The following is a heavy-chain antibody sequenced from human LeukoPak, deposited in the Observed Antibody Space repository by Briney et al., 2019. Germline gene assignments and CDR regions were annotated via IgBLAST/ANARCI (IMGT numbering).Heavy chain of an antibody. Sequence: PGGSLRLSCAASGFTFSSYAMSWVRQAPGKGLEWVSGISGSGGSTYYADSVKGRFTISRDNSKNTLYLQMNSLRAEDTAVYYCAKDDYCSGGSCYSFDYWGQGTLVTVSS. V-gene: IGHV3-23*01. J-gene: IGHJ4*02. CDR3: AKDDYCSGGSCYSFDY. CDR1: GFTFSSYA. CDR2: ISGSGGST. D-gene: IGHD2-15*01.